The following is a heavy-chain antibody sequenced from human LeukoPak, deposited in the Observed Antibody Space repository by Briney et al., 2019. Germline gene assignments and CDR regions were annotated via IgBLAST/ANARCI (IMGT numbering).Heavy chain of an antibody. V-gene: IGHV3-23*01. CDR3: AKGNYGAGGYFDY. J-gene: IGHJ4*02. D-gene: IGHD3-10*01. Sequence: GGSLRLSCAASGFTFSSYAVSWVRQAPGKGLEWVSAISGSGGSTFYALSVKGRLTISRDNYKNTLYLQMNSLRAEDTAVYYCAKGNYGAGGYFDYWGQGTLVTVSS. CDR2: ISGSGGST. CDR1: GFTFSSYA.